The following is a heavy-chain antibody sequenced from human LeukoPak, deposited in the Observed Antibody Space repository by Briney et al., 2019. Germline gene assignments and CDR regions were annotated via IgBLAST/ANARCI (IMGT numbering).Heavy chain of an antibody. CDR2: INPNSGGT. CDR1: GDTLTNEY. J-gene: IGHJ4*02. Sequence: GASVKVSCKSSGDTLTNEYMHWVRQAPGQGLEWMGWINPNSGGTNYAQKFQGRVTMTRDTSISTAYMELSRLRSDDTAVYYCAREGVDWNHSVYYFDYWGQGTLVTVSS. CDR3: AREGVDWNHSVYYFDY. V-gene: IGHV1-2*02. D-gene: IGHD1-1*01.